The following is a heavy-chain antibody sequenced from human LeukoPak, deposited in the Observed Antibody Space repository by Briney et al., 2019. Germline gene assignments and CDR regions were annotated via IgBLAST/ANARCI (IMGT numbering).Heavy chain of an antibody. D-gene: IGHD3-9*01. CDR3: ASGYFGWFDP. J-gene: IGHJ5*02. CDR1: GFTFSSYG. CDR2: ISGSGGST. Sequence: KPGGSLRLSCAASGFTFSSYGMSWVRQAPGKGLEWVSAISGSGGSTYYADSVKGRFTISRDNSKNTLYLQMNSLRAEDTAVYYCASGYFGWFDPWGQGTLVTVSS. V-gene: IGHV3-23*01.